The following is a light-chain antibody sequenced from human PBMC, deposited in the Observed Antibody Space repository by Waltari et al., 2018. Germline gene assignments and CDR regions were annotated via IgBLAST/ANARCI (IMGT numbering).Light chain of an antibody. V-gene: IGKV4-1*01. CDR3: QQYYSTRIT. CDR2: WPA. J-gene: IGKJ5*01. Sequence: DIVMTQSPDSQAVSLCERATTNCKSIQSVLDSSNNKKKVAWYQQKPGQSPKLLIYWPATRESGVPDRFSGSVSGTDFILTISRLQAEDVAVYCCQQYYSTRITFGQGTRLQIK. CDR1: QSVLDSSNNKKK.